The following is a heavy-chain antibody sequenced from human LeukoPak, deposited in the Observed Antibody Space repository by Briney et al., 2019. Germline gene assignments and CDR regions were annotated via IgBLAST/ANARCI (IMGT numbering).Heavy chain of an antibody. D-gene: IGHD2-15*01. Sequence: PGGSLRLSCAASGFTFSSYWMHWVRQAPGKGLVWVSHINSDGTTTSYADSVKGRFTISRDNDKNTLHLQMSSLSDEDTAVHDCARPGGGSYCSGGSCYDYWGQGALVTVSS. CDR2: INSDGTTT. CDR3: ARPGGGSYCSGGSCYDY. V-gene: IGHV3-74*01. CDR1: GFTFSSYW. J-gene: IGHJ4*02.